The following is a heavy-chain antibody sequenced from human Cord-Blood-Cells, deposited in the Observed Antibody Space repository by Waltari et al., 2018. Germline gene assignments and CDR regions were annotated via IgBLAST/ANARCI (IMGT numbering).Heavy chain of an antibody. CDR1: GYTFPVYY. V-gene: IGHV1-2*02. Sequence: QVQLVQSGAEVTQPGASVTVSCRASGYTFPVYYMHWVRLAPGLGPGWMGWSNPNSGGKNYAQKFQGRVTMTRDTSISTAYMELSRLRSDDAGVYYCARTGDDVWGSYRYAFDNWGQGTMGTVSS. CDR3: ARTGDDVWGSYRYAFDN. CDR2: SNPNSGGK. J-gene: IGHJ3*02. D-gene: IGHD3-16*02.